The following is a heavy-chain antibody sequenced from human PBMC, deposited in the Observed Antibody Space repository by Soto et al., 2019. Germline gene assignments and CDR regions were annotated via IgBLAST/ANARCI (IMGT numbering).Heavy chain of an antibody. CDR1: GGTFSTYA. Sequence: QVQLVQSGAEVKTPESSVKVSCKAPGGTFSTYAISWVRQAPGQGLEWMGGIIPMFGTANYAQRFQDRVTITAEESTNTVYMELSSLRSEDTAVYFCASGIQLWLRRINNGYSGWGQGTLVTVSS. J-gene: IGHJ4*02. V-gene: IGHV1-69*12. CDR2: IIPMFGTA. CDR3: ASGIQLWLRRINNGYSG. D-gene: IGHD5-18*01.